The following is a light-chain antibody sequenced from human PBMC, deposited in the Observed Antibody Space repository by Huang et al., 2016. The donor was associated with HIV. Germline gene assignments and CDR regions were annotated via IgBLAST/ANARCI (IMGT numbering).Light chain of an antibody. CDR3: QQYNSYPLT. V-gene: IGKV1-5*01. J-gene: IGKJ4*01. Sequence: DIQMTQSPSTLSASVGDRVTITCRASQSISSWLAWYQQKPGKAAQLLIYDASSLGSGVPSRFSGSGSGTEFTLTISSLQPDNFATYYCQQYNSYPLTFGGGTKVEIK. CDR1: QSISSW. CDR2: DAS.